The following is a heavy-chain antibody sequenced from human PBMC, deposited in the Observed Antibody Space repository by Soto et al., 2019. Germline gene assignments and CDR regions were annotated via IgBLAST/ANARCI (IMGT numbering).Heavy chain of an antibody. CDR3: AREGELLGFDY. V-gene: IGHV3-64*01. D-gene: IGHD1-26*01. CDR1: GFTFSSYA. J-gene: IGHJ4*02. Sequence: PGGSLRLSCAASGFTFSSYAMHWVRQAPGKGLEYVSAISSNGGSTYYANSVKGRFTISRDNSKNTLYLQMGSLRAEDMAVYYCAREGELLGFDYWGQGTLVTVSS. CDR2: ISSNGGST.